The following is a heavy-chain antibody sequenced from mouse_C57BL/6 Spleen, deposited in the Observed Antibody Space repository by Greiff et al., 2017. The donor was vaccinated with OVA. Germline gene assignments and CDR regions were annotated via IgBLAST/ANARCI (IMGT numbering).Heavy chain of an antibody. CDR1: GYTFTDYY. V-gene: IGHV1-26*01. D-gene: IGHD1-1*01. Sequence: VQLQQSGPELVKPGASVKISCKASGYTFTDYYMNWVKQSHGKSLEWIGDINPNNGGTSYNQKFKGKATLTVDKSSSTAYMELRSLTSEDSAVYYCERYYGSSLDYWGQGTTLTVSS. CDR3: ERYYGSSLDY. CDR2: INPNNGGT. J-gene: IGHJ2*01.